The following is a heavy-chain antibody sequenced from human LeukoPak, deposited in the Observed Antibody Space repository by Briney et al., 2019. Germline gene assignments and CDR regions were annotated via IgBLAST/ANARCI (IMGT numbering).Heavy chain of an antibody. CDR2: IKQDESEE. Sequence: GGSLRLSCAASGFTFSSYWMSWVRQAPGKGLEWVANIKQDESEEYYVDSVKGRFTISRDNAKNSLFLQMNSLRAEDTAVYYCARGLRDIPGADHYFYYGMEVWGQGTTVTVSS. J-gene: IGHJ6*02. CDR3: ARGLRDIPGADHYFYYGMEV. CDR1: GFTFSSYW. D-gene: IGHD2-15*01. V-gene: IGHV3-7*01.